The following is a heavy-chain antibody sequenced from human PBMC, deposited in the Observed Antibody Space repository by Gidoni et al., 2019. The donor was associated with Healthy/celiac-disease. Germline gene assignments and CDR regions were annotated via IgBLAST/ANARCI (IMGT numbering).Heavy chain of an antibody. D-gene: IGHD1-26*01. Sequence: EVQLLEAGGGLVQRGGSLRLYGADAGFTFSSYAMSWVRQAPGTGLEWVSAIRGSGGSTYSADSVQRRFTISRDNSKNTLYLQMNRLRAEDTAVYYCAKAGATPYSFDYWGQGTLVTVSS. V-gene: IGHV3-23*01. J-gene: IGHJ4*02. CDR3: AKAGATPYSFDY. CDR2: IRGSGGST. CDR1: GFTFSSYA.